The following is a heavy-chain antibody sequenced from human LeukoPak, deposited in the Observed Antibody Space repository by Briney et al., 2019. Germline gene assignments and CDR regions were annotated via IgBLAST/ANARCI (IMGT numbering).Heavy chain of an antibody. D-gene: IGHD4-23*01. CDR1: GFTFVSYG. CDR2: IWYDGSDQ. J-gene: IGHJ4*02. V-gene: IGHV3-30*02. Sequence: PGGSLRLSCATSGFTFVSYGMHWVRQAPGKGLEWVTFIWYDGSDQAYADSVKGRFTISRDNSKNTFYLHMTSLRREDTAVYYCAKDAHYLFGGKRDFYFDYWGQGALVTVSS. CDR3: AKDAHYLFGGKRDFYFDY.